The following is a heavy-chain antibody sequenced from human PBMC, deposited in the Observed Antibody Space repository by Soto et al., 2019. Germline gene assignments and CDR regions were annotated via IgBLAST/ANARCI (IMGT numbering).Heavy chain of an antibody. CDR1: GFTFSDYW. D-gene: IGHD2-2*01. J-gene: IGHJ4*02. CDR3: VKDGGYCSSSTCYAPRNHYFDS. V-gene: IGHV3-7*03. Sequence: LRLSCEASGFTFSDYWMSWVRQAPGKGPEWVANIKFDGSEKQYVDSVRGRFTISRDDSRSSLSLQMNSLRAGDTAVYYCVKDGGYCSSSTCYAPRNHYFDSWGQGTLVTVSS. CDR2: IKFDGSEK.